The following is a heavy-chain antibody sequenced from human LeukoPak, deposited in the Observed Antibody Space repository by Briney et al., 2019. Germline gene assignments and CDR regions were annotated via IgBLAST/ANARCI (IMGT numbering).Heavy chain of an antibody. CDR2: ISSSGSTI. CDR1: GFTFSDYY. CDR3: ARGVDDIAVAGHFDY. D-gene: IGHD6-19*01. J-gene: IGHJ4*02. V-gene: IGHV3-11*01. Sequence: PGGSLRLSCAASGFTFSDYYMSWIRQAPGKGLEWVSYISSSGSTIYYADSVKGRFTIYRDNEKNSLYLQMNSLRAEDTAVYHCARGVDDIAVAGHFDYWGQGTLVTVSS.